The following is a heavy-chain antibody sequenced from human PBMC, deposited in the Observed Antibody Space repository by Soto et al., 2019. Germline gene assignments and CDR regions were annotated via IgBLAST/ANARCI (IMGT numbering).Heavy chain of an antibody. CDR1: DGSISSGCYY. Sequence: PSETLSLTSTVSDGSISSGCYYWSWIRQHPGKGLEWIGYIYYSGSTYYNPSLKSRVTISVDTSKNQFSLKLSSVTAADTAVYYCAGNYDFWSGPDYYYYYGMDVWGQGTTVTVSS. J-gene: IGHJ6*02. CDR3: AGNYDFWSGPDYYYYYGMDV. CDR2: IYYSGST. D-gene: IGHD3-3*01. V-gene: IGHV4-31*03.